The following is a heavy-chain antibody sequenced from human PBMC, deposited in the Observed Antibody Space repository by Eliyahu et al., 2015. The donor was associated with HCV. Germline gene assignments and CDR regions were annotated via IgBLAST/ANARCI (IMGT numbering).Heavy chain of an antibody. CDR2: IWXDGSNK. V-gene: IGHV3-33*01. D-gene: IGHD2-8*01. CDR3: ARDRGYALGCMDV. CDR1: GFTFSXXX. Sequence: QVQLVESGGGVVQPGRSLRLSCAASGFTFSXXXMXWVRQAPGKGLEWVAVIWXDGSNKYYADSVKGRFTISRDNSKNTLYLQMNSLRAEDTAVYYCARDRGYALGCMDVWGQGTTVTVSS. J-gene: IGHJ6*02.